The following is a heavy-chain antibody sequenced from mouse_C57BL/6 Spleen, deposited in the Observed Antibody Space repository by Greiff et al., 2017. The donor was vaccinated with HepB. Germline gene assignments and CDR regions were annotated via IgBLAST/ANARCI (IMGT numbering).Heavy chain of an antibody. CDR3: ARSSYYYGSSPDFDY. CDR2: INPNNGGT. Sequence: VQLQQSGPELVKPGASVKIPCKASGYTFTDYNMDWVKQSHGKSLEWIGDINPNNGGTIYNQKFKGKATLTVDKSSSTAYMELRSLTSEDTAVYYCARSSYYYGSSPDFDYWGQGTTLTVSS. J-gene: IGHJ2*01. V-gene: IGHV1-18*01. D-gene: IGHD1-1*01. CDR1: GYTFTDYN.